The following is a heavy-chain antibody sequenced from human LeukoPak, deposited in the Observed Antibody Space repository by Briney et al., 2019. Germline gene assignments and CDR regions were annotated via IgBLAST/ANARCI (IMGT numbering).Heavy chain of an antibody. V-gene: IGHV1-18*01. CDR1: GYTFTRFG. J-gene: IGHJ4*02. D-gene: IGHD1-14*01. Sequence: ASVKVSCKAPGYTFTRFGISWVRQAPGQGLEWVGWISANNGNTNYAQRLQGRVTMTKDTSTSTAYMELRSLRSDDTAVYYCAREMGGVATTGRKPPEPLDYWGQGTLVTVSS. CDR3: AREMGGVATTGRKPPEPLDY. CDR2: ISANNGNT.